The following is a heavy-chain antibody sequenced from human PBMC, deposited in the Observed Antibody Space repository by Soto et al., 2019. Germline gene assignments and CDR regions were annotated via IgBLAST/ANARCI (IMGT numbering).Heavy chain of an antibody. CDR2: IKQDGSEK. D-gene: IGHD6-19*01. V-gene: IGHV3-7*01. J-gene: IGHJ6*02. CDR3: ARASTVAGTGMDV. Sequence: PVGSLRLSGAASGFTFSSYWMSWVRQAPGKGLEWEANIKQDGSEKHYVDSVKGRFTISRDNAKNSLYLQMNSLRAEDTAVYYCARASTVAGTGMDVWGQGTTVTSP. CDR1: GFTFSSYW.